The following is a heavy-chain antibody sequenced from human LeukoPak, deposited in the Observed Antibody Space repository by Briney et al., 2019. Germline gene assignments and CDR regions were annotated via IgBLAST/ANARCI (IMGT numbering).Heavy chain of an antibody. D-gene: IGHD2-2*01. CDR1: GFTFSDFG. CDR3: ARRTGDTRFCSRFSCFLPDY. Sequence: GRSLRLSCAASGFTFSDFGMNWVRQAPGKGLEWVASISNGGTEFYADSAKGRFAISRDTSTNTLSLQMNSLRAEDTAVYFCARRTGDTRFCSRFSCFLPDYWGQGTLVTVSS. V-gene: IGHV3-30*01. CDR2: ISNGGTE. J-gene: IGHJ4*02.